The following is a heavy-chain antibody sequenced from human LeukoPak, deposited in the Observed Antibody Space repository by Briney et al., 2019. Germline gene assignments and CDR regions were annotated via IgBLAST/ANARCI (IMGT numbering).Heavy chain of an antibody. CDR1: GFTFSNYG. CDR3: AKSLSHSSSWYPSHFDY. Sequence: GGSLRLSCAASGFTFSNYGMHWVRQAPGKGLEWVAFIRYDGSNKYYADSVKGRFTISRDNSKNTLYLQMNSLRAEDTAVYYCAKSLSHSSSWYPSHFDYWGQGTLVTVSS. CDR2: IRYDGSNK. V-gene: IGHV3-30*02. J-gene: IGHJ4*02. D-gene: IGHD6-13*01.